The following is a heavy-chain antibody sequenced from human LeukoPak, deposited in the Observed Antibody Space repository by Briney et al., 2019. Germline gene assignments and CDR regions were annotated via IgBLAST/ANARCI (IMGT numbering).Heavy chain of an antibody. J-gene: IGHJ5*02. D-gene: IGHD3-10*01. V-gene: IGHV3-48*01. CDR3: ARDRSGNYYNPNWFDP. CDR2: ISSSSDTI. CDR1: GFPFSSYS. Sequence: GGPLRLSCAASGFPFSSYSMNWVRQAPGKGLEWVSYISSSSDTIYYADSVKGRFTISRDNAKNSLYLQMNSLRADDTAVYYCARDRSGNYYNPNWFDPWGRGTLVTVSS.